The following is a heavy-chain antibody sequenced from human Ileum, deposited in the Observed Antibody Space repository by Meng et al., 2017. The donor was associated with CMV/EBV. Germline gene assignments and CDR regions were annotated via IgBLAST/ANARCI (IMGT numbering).Heavy chain of an antibody. CDR2: ISSSGKTI. V-gene: IGHV3-48*03. CDR1: GSTFSSYE. Sequence: GGSLRLSCAGSGSTFSSYEMNWVRQAPGKGLEWVSYISSSGKTICYADSVKGRFTISRDNAKNSLYLQMNSLGAEDTAVYYCARVGSGSSFDYWGQGTMVTVSS. D-gene: IGHD3-10*01. CDR3: ARVGSGSSFDY. J-gene: IGHJ4*02.